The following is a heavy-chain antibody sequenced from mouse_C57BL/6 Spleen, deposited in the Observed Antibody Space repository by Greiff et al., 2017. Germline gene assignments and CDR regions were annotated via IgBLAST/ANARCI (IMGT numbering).Heavy chain of an antibody. CDR3: ARCGANWDGSAMDY. D-gene: IGHD4-1*01. Sequence: QVQLQQSDAELVKPGASVKISCKVSGYTFTDHTIHWMKQRPEQGLEWIGYIYPRDGSTKYNEKFKGKATLTADTSSSTAYMQLKSLTSEDSAVYFCARCGANWDGSAMDYWGQGTSVTVSS. V-gene: IGHV1-78*01. CDR2: IYPRDGST. CDR1: GYTFTDHT. J-gene: IGHJ4*01.